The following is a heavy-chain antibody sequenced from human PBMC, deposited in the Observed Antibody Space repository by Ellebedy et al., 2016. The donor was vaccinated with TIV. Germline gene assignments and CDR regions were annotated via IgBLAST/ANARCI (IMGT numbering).Heavy chain of an antibody. CDR1: GFAVSTNY. V-gene: IGHV3-53*01. CDR2: IYSGGNT. D-gene: IGHD6-19*01. J-gene: IGHJ4*02. CDR3: ARGGRDQWLIDY. Sequence: PGGSLRLSCAASGFAVSTNYMNWVRQAPGKGLEWVSVIYSGGNTYYADSVKGRFTISRDKSKTTLYLQMNSLRPEDTAVYYCARGGRDQWLIDYWGQGTLVTVSS.